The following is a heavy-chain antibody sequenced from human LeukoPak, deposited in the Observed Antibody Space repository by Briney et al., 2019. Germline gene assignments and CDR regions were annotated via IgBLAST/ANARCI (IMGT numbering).Heavy chain of an antibody. J-gene: IGHJ5*02. CDR1: GYTFTGYY. CDR2: INPNSGGT. D-gene: IGHD3-10*01. Sequence: GASVKVSCKASGYTFTGYYMHWVRQAPGQGLEWMGWINPNSGGTNYAQKFQGRVTMTTNTSIKTAYMELSSLRSEDTAVYYCARMYYYDSGGSNWFDPWGQGTLVTVSS. CDR3: ARMYYYDSGGSNWFDP. V-gene: IGHV1-2*02.